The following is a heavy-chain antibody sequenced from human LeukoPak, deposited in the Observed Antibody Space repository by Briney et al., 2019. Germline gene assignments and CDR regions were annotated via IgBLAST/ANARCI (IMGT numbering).Heavy chain of an antibody. D-gene: IGHD2-15*01. Sequence: RPGGSLRLSCAASGFTFSNAWMSWVRQAPGKGLEWVAFIWNDGSNKYYADSVKGRFAISRDNPKNTLYLQMNSLRAEDTAVYYCARRYDYGDYWGQGTLVTVSS. CDR3: ARRYDYGDY. CDR1: GFTFSNAW. V-gene: IGHV3-33*08. J-gene: IGHJ4*02. CDR2: IWNDGSNK.